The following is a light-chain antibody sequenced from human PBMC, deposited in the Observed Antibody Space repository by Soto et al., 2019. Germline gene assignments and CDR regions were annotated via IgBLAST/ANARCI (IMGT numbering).Light chain of an antibody. V-gene: IGKV1-5*03. CDR1: QTISSW. CDR3: QHYNSYSEA. Sequence: DVQITQSPCTLSGSVVDRVTITCRASQTISSWLAWYQQKPGKAPKLLIYKASTLKSGVPSRFSGSGSGTEFTLTISSLQPDDFATYYCQHYNSYSEAFGQGTKVDIK. CDR2: KAS. J-gene: IGKJ1*01.